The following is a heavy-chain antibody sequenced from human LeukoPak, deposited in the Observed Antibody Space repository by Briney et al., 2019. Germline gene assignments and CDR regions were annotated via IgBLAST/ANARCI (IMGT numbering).Heavy chain of an antibody. Sequence: GGSLRLSCAASGFIFSSYSMNWVRQAPGKGLEWVSSISSTSSYIYYADSVKGRFTISRDNAKNSLYLQMNSLRAEDTAVYYCARGSRYCSSTSCYSFDYWGQGTLVTVSS. D-gene: IGHD2-2*01. CDR3: ARGSRYCSSTSCYSFDY. J-gene: IGHJ4*02. V-gene: IGHV3-21*01. CDR1: GFIFSSYS. CDR2: ISSTSSYI.